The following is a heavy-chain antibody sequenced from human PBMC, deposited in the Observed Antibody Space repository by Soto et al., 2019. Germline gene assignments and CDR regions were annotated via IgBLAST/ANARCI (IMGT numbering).Heavy chain of an antibody. V-gene: IGHV1-8*01. D-gene: IGHD2-2*01. CDR2: MNPNSGNT. CDR3: ARFVLGYCSSTSCSIRLEYYGMDV. J-gene: IGHJ6*02. Sequence: VASVKVSRKXSGYTFTSYDINWVRQATGQGLEWMGWMNPNSGNTGYAQKFQGRVTMTRNTSISTAYMELSSLRSEDTAVYYCARFVLGYCSSTSCSIRLEYYGMDVWGQGTTVTVSS. CDR1: GYTFTSYD.